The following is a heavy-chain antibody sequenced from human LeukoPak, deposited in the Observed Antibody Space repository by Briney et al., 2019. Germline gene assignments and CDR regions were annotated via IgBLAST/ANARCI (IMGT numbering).Heavy chain of an antibody. J-gene: IGHJ3*02. CDR3: AKGSIVGASRAFDI. D-gene: IGHD1-26*01. V-gene: IGHV3-74*01. CDR2: INSDGSST. Sequence: GGSLRLSCAASGFTFSSYWMHWVRQAPGKGLVWVSRINSDGSSTSYADSVKGRFTISRDNSKNTLYLQMNSLRAEDTAVYYCAKGSIVGASRAFDIWGQGTMVTVSS. CDR1: GFTFSSYW.